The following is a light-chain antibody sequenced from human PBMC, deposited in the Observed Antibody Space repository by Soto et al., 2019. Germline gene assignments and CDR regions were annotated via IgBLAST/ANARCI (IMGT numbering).Light chain of an antibody. V-gene: IGLV2-14*01. CDR3: SSYTSSSCYV. CDR2: DVS. Sequence: QSALTQPASVSGSPGQSITISCTGTSREVGGYNYVSWYQQHPGKAPKLMIYDVSNRPSGVSNRFSGSKSGNTASLTISGLQAEDEADYYCSSYTSSSCYVFGTGTKVTVL. CDR1: SREVGGYNY. J-gene: IGLJ1*01.